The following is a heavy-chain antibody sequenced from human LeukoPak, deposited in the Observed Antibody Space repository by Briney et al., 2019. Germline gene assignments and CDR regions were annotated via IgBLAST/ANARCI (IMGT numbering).Heavy chain of an antibody. J-gene: IGHJ5*02. CDR1: GFTFSNYW. D-gene: IGHD5-12*01. CDR2: INQDGSEI. Sequence: QAGGSLRLSCAASGFTFSNYWMSWVRQAPGKGLEWLANINQDGSEIYYVDSVKGRFTISRDNGKNSLYLQINSLRAEDTAVYYCARAPGLVAYQLGWFDPWGQGTLVTVSS. V-gene: IGHV3-7*03. CDR3: ARAPGLVAYQLGWFDP.